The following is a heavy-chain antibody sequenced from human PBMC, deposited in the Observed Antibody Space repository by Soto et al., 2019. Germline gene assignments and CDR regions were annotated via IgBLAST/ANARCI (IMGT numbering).Heavy chain of an antibody. CDR3: AKRGT. V-gene: IGHV3-30*18. CDR1: GLTFSSYG. J-gene: IGHJ4*02. D-gene: IGHD3-16*01. Sequence: QVQLVESGGGVVQPGRSLRLSCAASGLTFSSYGMHWVRQAPGKGLEWVAVISYDGSNKYYADSVKGRFTISRDNSKNTLYLQMNSLRAEDTAVYYCAKRGTWGQGTLVTVSS. CDR2: ISYDGSNK.